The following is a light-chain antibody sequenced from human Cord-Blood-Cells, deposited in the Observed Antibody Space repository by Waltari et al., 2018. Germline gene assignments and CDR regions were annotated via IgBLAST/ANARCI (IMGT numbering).Light chain of an antibody. V-gene: IGLV2-14*01. CDR1: SSDVGGYNY. J-gene: IGLJ3*02. Sequence: QSALTQPASVSGSPGQSITISCTGTSSDVGGYNYVSWYQQHPGKAPKLMFYDVSKRPAGVSNRFSGSKSGNTASLTISGLHAEDEADYYCSSYTSSSTWVFGGGTKLTVL. CDR3: SSYTSSSTWV. CDR2: DVS.